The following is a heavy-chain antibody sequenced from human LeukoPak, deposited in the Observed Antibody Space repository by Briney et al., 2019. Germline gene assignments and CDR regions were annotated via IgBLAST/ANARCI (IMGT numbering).Heavy chain of an antibody. CDR3: ARDGIAAAAYYFDY. J-gene: IGHJ4*02. Sequence: GGSLRLSCAASGFTLSSYSMNWVRQAPGKGLEWVSSISSSSSYIYYADSVKGRFTISRDNAKNSLYLQMNSLRAEDTAVYYCARDGIAAAAYYFDYWGQGTLVTVSS. V-gene: IGHV3-21*01. CDR1: GFTLSSYS. CDR2: ISSSSSYI. D-gene: IGHD6-13*01.